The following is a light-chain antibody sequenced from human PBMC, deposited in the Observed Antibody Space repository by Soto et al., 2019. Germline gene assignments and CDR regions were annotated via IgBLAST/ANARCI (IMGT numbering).Light chain of an antibody. CDR3: QSYDTSLSGFVV. J-gene: IGLJ2*01. CDR1: SSNIGAGYG. CDR2: ADN. V-gene: IGLV1-40*01. Sequence: QYVLTQPPSVSGAPGQRVTISCTGSSSNIGAGYGVHWYQQLPGTAPKLLIYADNNRPSGVPDRFSGSKSGTSASLAITGLQAEDEADYYCQSYDTSLSGFVVFGGGTKLTVL.